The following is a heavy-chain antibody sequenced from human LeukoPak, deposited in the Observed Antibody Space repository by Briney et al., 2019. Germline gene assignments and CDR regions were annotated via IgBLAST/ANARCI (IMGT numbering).Heavy chain of an antibody. Sequence: PSETLSLTCTVSGGSISSRIHYRGWIPQPPGKGLEGIGDLFNSGSTSYNASLNRRVTVALDTSKKQVYLKVRSVTAADTAVYYCERRIPASGMRDVWGQGTTVTVTS. CDR1: GGSISSRIHY. CDR2: LFNSGST. J-gene: IGHJ6*01. D-gene: IGHD3-10*01. CDR3: ERRIPASGMRDV. V-gene: IGHV4-61*05.